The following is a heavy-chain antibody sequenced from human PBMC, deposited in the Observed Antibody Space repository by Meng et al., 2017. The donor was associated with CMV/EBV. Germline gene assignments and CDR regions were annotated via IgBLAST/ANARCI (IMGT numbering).Heavy chain of an antibody. CDR3: ASSRSGYYSNFDY. Sequence: QVLLVQSGAEMKKPGDSVKVSCKASGYTFTTYGISWVRQAPGQGLEWMGWISAYHGNTNYAQKLQDRVSMTTDTSTSTVYMELSSLRSDDTAVYYCASSRSGYYSNFDYWGQGPRVTVSS. CDR1: GYTFTTYG. CDR2: ISAYHGNT. V-gene: IGHV1-18*01. J-gene: IGHJ4*02. D-gene: IGHD3-22*01.